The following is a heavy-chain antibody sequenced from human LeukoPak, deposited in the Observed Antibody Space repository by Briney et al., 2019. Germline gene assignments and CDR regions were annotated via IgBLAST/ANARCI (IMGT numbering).Heavy chain of an antibody. CDR3: ARDPLHDYGDYGGDY. D-gene: IGHD4-17*01. Sequence: PSETLSLTCTVSGGSISTYWWTWIRQPPGKGLEWIGFVYYTGSANYNPSLRSRVTISVDTSKNQFSLKLTSVTAADTAVYYCARDPLHDYGDYGGDYWGQGALVTVSS. CDR2: VYYTGSA. CDR1: GGSISTYW. J-gene: IGHJ4*02. V-gene: IGHV4-59*01.